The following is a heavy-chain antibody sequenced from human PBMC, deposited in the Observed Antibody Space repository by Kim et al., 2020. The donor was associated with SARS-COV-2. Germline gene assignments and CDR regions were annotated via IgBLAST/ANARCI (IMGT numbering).Heavy chain of an antibody. D-gene: IGHD2-15*01. CDR3: ATEVVAATIWGWFDT. CDR2: TYYRSKWYN. Sequence: SQTLSLTCAISGDSVSSNSAAWNWIRQSPSRGLEWLGRTYYRSKWYNDYAVSVKSRITINPDTSKNQFSLQLNSVTPEDTAVYYCATEVVAATIWGWFDTWGQGTLVTVSS. V-gene: IGHV6-1*01. CDR1: GDSVSSNSAA. J-gene: IGHJ5*02.